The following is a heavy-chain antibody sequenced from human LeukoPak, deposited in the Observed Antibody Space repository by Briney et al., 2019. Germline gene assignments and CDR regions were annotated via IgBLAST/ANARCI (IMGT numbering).Heavy chain of an antibody. CDR2: IYTSGST. CDR3: ARVSAAGAYYYMDV. D-gene: IGHD6-13*01. J-gene: IGHJ6*03. Sequence: SGTLSLTCTVSGGSISSYYWSWIRQPAGKGLEWIGRIYTSGSTNYNPSLKSRVTMSVDTSKNQFSLKLSSVTAADTAVYYCARVSAAGAYYYMDVWGKGTTVTVSS. V-gene: IGHV4-4*07. CDR1: GGSISSYY.